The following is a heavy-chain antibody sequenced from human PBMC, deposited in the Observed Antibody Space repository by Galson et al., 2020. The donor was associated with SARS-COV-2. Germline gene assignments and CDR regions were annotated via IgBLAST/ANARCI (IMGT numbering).Heavy chain of an antibody. CDR3: ARLGIAAAGNNY. Sequence: GGSLRLSCAASGFTFSSYSMNWVRQAPGKGLEWVSYISSSSSYIYYANSVKGRFTISRDNAKNSLYLQMNSLRAEDTAVYYCARLGIAAAGNNYWGQGTLVTVSS. CDR2: ISSSSSYI. V-gene: IGHV3-21*01. J-gene: IGHJ4*02. D-gene: IGHD6-13*01. CDR1: GFTFSSYS.